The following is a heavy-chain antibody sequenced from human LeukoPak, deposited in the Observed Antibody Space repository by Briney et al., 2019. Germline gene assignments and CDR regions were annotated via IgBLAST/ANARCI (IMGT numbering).Heavy chain of an antibody. Sequence: GGSLRLSCAASGFSLWRHYMNWVRQAPGKGLEWVALSYSGGSTYYADSVKGRFTISRDNSKNMLYLEMNSLRVEDSAVYYCARDWREVSYLWPGFDPWGQGTLVAVSS. CDR1: GFSLWRHY. D-gene: IGHD3-16*02. J-gene: IGHJ5*02. CDR3: ARDWREVSYLWPGFDP. V-gene: IGHV3-53*01. CDR2: SYSGGST.